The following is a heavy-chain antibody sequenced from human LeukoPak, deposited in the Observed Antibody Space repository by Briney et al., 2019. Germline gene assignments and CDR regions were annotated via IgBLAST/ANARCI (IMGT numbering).Heavy chain of an antibody. V-gene: IGHV3-30*02. Sequence: GGSLRLSCAASGFTFSSYGMHWVRQAPGKGLEWVAFIRYDGSNKYYADSVKGRFTISRDNSKNTLYLQMNSLRAEDTAVYYCAKESQHYYYDSSGYFDYWGQGTLVTVSS. J-gene: IGHJ4*02. CDR1: GFTFSSYG. D-gene: IGHD3-22*01. CDR2: IRYDGSNK. CDR3: AKESQHYYYDSSGYFDY.